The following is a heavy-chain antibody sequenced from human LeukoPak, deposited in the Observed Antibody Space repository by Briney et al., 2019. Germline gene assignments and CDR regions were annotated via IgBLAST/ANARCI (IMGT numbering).Heavy chain of an antibody. J-gene: IGHJ3*02. CDR3: ARTRSGIYGSGSFDAFDI. CDR1: GFTVSSNY. CDR2: IYSGGST. D-gene: IGHD3-10*01. V-gene: IGHV3-53*01. Sequence: GGSLRLSCAASGFTVSSNYMSWVRQAPGKGLEWVSVIYSGGSTYYADSVKGRFTISRDNSKNTLYLQMNSLRAEDTAVYYCARTRSGIYGSGSFDAFDIWGQGTMVTVSS.